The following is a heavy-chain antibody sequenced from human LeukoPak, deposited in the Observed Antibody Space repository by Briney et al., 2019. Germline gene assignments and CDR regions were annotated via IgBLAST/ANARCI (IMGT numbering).Heavy chain of an antibody. D-gene: IGHD2-2*01. CDR1: GYTFTSYD. V-gene: IGHV1-8*01. J-gene: IGHJ4*02. CDR2: MNTNSGNT. CDR3: ARAFEDIVVVPAANDY. Sequence: PAGSVKVSCKASGYTFTSYDINWVRQATGQGLEWVGCMNTNSGNTGYAQKFQGRVTMTRNTSISTAYMELSSLRSEDTAVYYCARAFEDIVVVPAANDYWGQGTLVSLSS.